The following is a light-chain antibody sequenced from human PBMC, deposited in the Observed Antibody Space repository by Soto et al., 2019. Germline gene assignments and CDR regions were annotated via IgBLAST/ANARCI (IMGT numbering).Light chain of an antibody. Sequence: EIVMTQSPLSLPVTPGESASISCRSSQSLLESNGYNYLDWYLQKPGHSPQLLIYMASNRSSGVPDRFSGSGSGTDFTLKISKVEADDVGVYYCMQALQSPPTFGQGTRWISN. J-gene: IGKJ1*01. V-gene: IGKV2-28*01. CDR3: MQALQSPPT. CDR1: QSLLESNGYNY. CDR2: MAS.